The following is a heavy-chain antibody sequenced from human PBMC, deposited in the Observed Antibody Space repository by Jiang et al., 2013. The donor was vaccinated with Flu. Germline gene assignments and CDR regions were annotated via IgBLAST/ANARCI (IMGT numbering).Heavy chain of an antibody. D-gene: IGHD1-26*01. CDR3: ARAAWPGGVGSMVGE. CDR1: GGSIISSGDYY. Sequence: GSGLVKPSQTLSLTCTVSGGSIISSGDYYWSWIRQHPQKGLEYIGYVHHSGGTYYSPSLKSRLTISVDTSNNQFSLKLSSMTVADTAVYYCARAAWPGGVGSMVGEWG. CDR2: VHHSGGT. J-gene: IGHJ1*01. V-gene: IGHV4-31*03.